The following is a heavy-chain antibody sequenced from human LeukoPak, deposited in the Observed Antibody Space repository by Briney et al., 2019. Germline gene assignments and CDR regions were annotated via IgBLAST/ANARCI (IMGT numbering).Heavy chain of an antibody. V-gene: IGHV3-74*01. J-gene: IGHJ4*02. CDR2: INSDGGST. Sequence: GGSLRLSCAASGFTFSSYWMPRVRQAPGKGLVWVSRINSDGGSTSSTDSVKGRFTISRDNAKNTLYLQMHSLRPEDTAVYYCAKDGSDYVWRTYFGGLNLDYWGQGTLVTVSS. D-gene: IGHD3-16*01. CDR1: GFTFSSYW. CDR3: AKDGSDYVWRTYFGGLNLDY.